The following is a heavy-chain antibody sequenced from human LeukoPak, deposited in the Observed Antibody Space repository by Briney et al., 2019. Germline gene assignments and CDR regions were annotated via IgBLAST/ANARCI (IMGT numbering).Heavy chain of an antibody. CDR2: ISGSGNIT. V-gene: IGHV3-23*01. CDR3: AKDHAYDTSGYYYDY. Sequence: PGGSLRLSCAASGFTFSSYSMNWVRQAPGKGLEWVSAISGSGNITYSADSVQGRFTISRDNSKNTLYLQMNSLRAEDTAVYYCAKDHAYDTSGYYYDYWGQGTLVTVSS. CDR1: GFTFSSYS. J-gene: IGHJ4*02. D-gene: IGHD3-22*01.